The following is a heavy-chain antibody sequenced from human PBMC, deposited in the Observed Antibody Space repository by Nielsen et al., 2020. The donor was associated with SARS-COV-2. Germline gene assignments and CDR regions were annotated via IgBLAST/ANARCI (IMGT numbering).Heavy chain of an antibody. CDR1: GFTFSSYA. Sequence: GESLKISCAASGFTFSSYAMSWVRQAPGKGLEWVSAISGSGGSTYYADSVKGRFTISRDNSKNTLYLQMNSLRAEDTAVYYCARHRGGYGVYLYYYGMDVWGQGTTVTVTS. V-gene: IGHV3-23*01. CDR2: ISGSGGST. CDR3: ARHRGGYGVYLYYYGMDV. D-gene: IGHD4-17*01. J-gene: IGHJ6*02.